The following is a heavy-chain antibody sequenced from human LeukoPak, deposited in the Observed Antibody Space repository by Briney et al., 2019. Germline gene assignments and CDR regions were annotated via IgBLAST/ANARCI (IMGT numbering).Heavy chain of an antibody. J-gene: IGHJ4*02. CDR3: ARGRMYYYGSGSYRFGY. V-gene: IGHV4-34*01. CDR2: INHSGST. Sequence: SETLSLTCTVSGGSISGYYWSWIRQPPGKGLEWIGEINHSGSTNYNPSLKSRVTISVDTSKNQFSLKLSSVTAADTAVYYCARGRMYYYGSGSYRFGYWGQGTLVTVSS. CDR1: GGSISGYY. D-gene: IGHD3-10*01.